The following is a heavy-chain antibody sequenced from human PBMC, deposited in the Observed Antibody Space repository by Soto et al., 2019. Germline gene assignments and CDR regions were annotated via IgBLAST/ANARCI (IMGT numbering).Heavy chain of an antibody. V-gene: IGHV3-7*01. J-gene: IGHJ5*02. Sequence: EVHLVESGGGLVQPGGSLRLSCAASGFTFSSYWMSWFRQAPGKGLELVANIKQDGSEKYYVDSVKGRFTISRDSAKNSLYLQLNSLRAEDTAGYYCARSIAARLNWFAPWGQGTLVTVSS. D-gene: IGHD6-6*01. CDR3: ARSIAARLNWFAP. CDR1: GFTFSSYW. CDR2: IKQDGSEK.